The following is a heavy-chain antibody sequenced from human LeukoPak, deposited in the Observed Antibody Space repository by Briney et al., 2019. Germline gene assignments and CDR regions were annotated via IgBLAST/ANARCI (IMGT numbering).Heavy chain of an antibody. V-gene: IGHV3-48*01. CDR3: ARVDCSSTSCYTGDYYYYYYMDV. CDR2: ISSSSSTI. D-gene: IGHD2-2*02. J-gene: IGHJ6*03. CDR1: GFTFSSYS. Sequence: GGSLSLSCAASGFTFSSYSMNWVRQAPGKGLEWVSYISSSSSTIYYADSVKGRFTISRDNAKNSLYLQMNSLRAEDAAVYYCARVDCSSTSCYTGDYYYYYYMDVWGKGTTVTVSS.